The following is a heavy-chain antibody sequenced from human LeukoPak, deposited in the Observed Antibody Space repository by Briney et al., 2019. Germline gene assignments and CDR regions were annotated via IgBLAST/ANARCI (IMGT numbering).Heavy chain of an antibody. CDR3: ARHREAAAFSGFDY. Sequence: SETLSLTCTVSGGSISSYFWSWIRQPPGKGLEWIGYMYNSGSTNYNPYLKSRVTISVDSSKTQFSLKLSSVTAADTAVYYCARHREAAAFSGFDYWGQGTLVTVSS. CDR2: MYNSGST. CDR1: GGSISSYF. D-gene: IGHD6-13*01. V-gene: IGHV4-59*08. J-gene: IGHJ4*02.